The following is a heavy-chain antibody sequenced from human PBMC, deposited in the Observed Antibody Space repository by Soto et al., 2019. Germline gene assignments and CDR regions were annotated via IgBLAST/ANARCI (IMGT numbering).Heavy chain of an antibody. V-gene: IGHV4-39*01. CDR3: ARQGCSSTRCYYYYYYYGMDV. CDR1: GGSISSNTYY. J-gene: IGHJ6*02. D-gene: IGHD2-2*01. CDR2: IYYSGSS. Sequence: SETLSLTCTVSGGSISSNTYYWGWIRQSPGKGLEWTGSIYYSGSSYYNPSLKSRVAISVDTSQNQFSLKLNSVTAADTAVYYCARQGCSSTRCYYYYYYYGMDVWGQGTTVTVSS.